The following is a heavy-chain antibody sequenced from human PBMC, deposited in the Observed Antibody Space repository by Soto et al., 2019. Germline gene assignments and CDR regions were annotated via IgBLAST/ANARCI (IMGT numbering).Heavy chain of an antibody. CDR1: GGSFSGYY. Sequence: QVQLQQWGAGLLKPSETLSLPCAGSGGSFSGYYWSWIRQPPGKGLEWMGEINHSGSTNDNPSIKRRVTISVGTSKDQFSLELGSVPAAATAVYVWASPVRELRFRLWAVKVDPWGRGPLVPVSS. CDR2: INHSGST. V-gene: IGHV4-34*01. CDR3: ASPVRELRFRLWAVKVDP. J-gene: IGHJ5*02. D-gene: IGHD1-7*01.